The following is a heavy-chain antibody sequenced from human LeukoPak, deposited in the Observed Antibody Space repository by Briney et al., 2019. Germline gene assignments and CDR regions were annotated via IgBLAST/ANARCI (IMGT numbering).Heavy chain of an antibody. J-gene: IGHJ4*02. CDR1: RFTFSNYG. CDR3: ARGELTTDY. D-gene: IGHD1-7*01. Sequence: GGSLRLSCAASRFTFSNYGMHWVRQAPGKGLEWVATICYDGSDKYYADSVKGRFTISRDNSKNTLYLQMNSLRDEDTAVYYCARGELTTDYWGQGTLVTVSS. CDR2: ICYDGSDK. V-gene: IGHV3-33*08.